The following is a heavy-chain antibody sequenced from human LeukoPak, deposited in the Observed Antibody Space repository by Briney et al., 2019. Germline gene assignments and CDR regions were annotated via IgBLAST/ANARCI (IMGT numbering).Heavy chain of an antibody. CDR3: ARGRGGGYNYRNWFDP. CDR2: IYTSGST. Sequence: SETLSLTCTVSGGSISSYYWSWIRQPAGKGLEWIGRIYTSGSTNYNPSLKNRVTISVDTSKNQFSLKLSSVTAADTAVYYCARGRGGGYNYRNWFDPWGQGTLVTVSS. D-gene: IGHD5-24*01. CDR1: GGSISSYY. J-gene: IGHJ5*02. V-gene: IGHV4-4*07.